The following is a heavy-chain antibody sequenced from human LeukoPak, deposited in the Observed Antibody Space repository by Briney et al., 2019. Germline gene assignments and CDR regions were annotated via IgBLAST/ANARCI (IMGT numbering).Heavy chain of an antibody. CDR2: IYHSGST. CDR3: ARVGIDYSGNIIKYYFDY. CDR1: GGSISSSNW. Sequence: SETLSLTCAVSGGSISSSNWWSWVRQPPGKGLEWIGEIYHSGSTNYNPSLKRGVTISVEKSKNQFCMKLSSVTAADTAVYYCARVGIDYSGNIIKYYFDYWGRGTLVTVSS. D-gene: IGHD4-23*01. J-gene: IGHJ4*02. V-gene: IGHV4-4*02.